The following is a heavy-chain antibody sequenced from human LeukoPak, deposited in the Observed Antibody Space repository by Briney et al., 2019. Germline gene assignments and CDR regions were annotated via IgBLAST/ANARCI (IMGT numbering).Heavy chain of an antibody. V-gene: IGHV3-9*01. CDR2: ISWNSGSI. D-gene: IGHD6-13*01. Sequence: PGGSLRLSCAASGFTFDDYAMHWVRQAPGKGLEWVSGISWNSGSIGYADSVKGRFTISRDNAKNSLYLQMNSLRAEDTALYYCAKDGYSSSWLTTYYFDCWGQGTLVTVSS. CDR3: AKDGYSSSWLTTYYFDC. CDR1: GFTFDDYA. J-gene: IGHJ4*02.